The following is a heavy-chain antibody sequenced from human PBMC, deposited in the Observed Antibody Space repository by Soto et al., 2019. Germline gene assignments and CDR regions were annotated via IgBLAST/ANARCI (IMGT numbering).Heavy chain of an antibody. CDR2: IYPGDSDT. CDR1: GYSFTSYW. V-gene: IGHV5-51*01. CDR3: ARHSYYYGSGSYYNGANYYYYYGMDV. Sequence: PGESLKISCKGFGYSFTSYWIGWVLQMPGKGLEWMGIIYPGDSDTRYSPSFQGQVTISADKSISTAYLQWSSLKASDTAMYYCARHSYYYGSGSYYNGANYYYYYGMDVWGQGTTVTVS. J-gene: IGHJ6*02. D-gene: IGHD3-10*01.